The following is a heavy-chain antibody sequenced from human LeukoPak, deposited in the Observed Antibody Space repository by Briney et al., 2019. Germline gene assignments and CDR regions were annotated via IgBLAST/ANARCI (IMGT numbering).Heavy chain of an antibody. CDR3: ARGPYCGGDCYFAY. V-gene: IGHV4-31*03. J-gene: IGHJ4*02. CDR2: IYYSGTS. Sequence: PSQTLSLTCTVSGGSISSGGYYWSWIRQHPEKGLEWIGYIYYSGTSYYNPSLKSRVTMSVDTSKNQFSLKLSSVTAADTAVYFCARGPYCGGDCYFAYWGQGTLVTVSS. D-gene: IGHD2-21*02. CDR1: GGSISSGGYY.